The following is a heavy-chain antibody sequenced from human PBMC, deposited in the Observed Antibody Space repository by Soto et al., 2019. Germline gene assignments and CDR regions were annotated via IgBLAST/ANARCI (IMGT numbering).Heavy chain of an antibody. V-gene: IGHV3-30*18. Sequence: QVQLVESGGGVVQPGRSLRLSCAASGFTFSSYGMHWVRQAPGKGLEWVAVISYDGSNKYYADSVKGRFTISRDNSKNTLYLQMNSLRAEDTAVYYCAKTPTTVTTGWYCDLRGRGTLVTVSS. CDR1: GFTFSSYG. CDR3: AKTPTTVTTGWYCDL. D-gene: IGHD4-17*01. CDR2: ISYDGSNK. J-gene: IGHJ2*01.